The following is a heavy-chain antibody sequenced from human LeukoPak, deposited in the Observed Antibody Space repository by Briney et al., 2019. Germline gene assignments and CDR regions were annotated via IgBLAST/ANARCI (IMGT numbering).Heavy chain of an antibody. Sequence: GGSLRLSCAASEFTFSSYSMNWVRQAPGKGLEWVSSISSSSSYIYYADSVKGRFTISRDNAKNSQYLQMNSLRAEDTAVYYCARESGITGTDYWGQGTLVTVSS. J-gene: IGHJ4*02. V-gene: IGHV3-21*01. D-gene: IGHD1-20*01. CDR2: ISSSSSYI. CDR3: ARESGITGTDY. CDR1: EFTFSSYS.